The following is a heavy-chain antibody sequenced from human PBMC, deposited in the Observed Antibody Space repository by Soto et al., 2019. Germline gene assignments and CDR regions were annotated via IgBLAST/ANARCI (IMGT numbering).Heavy chain of an antibody. D-gene: IGHD3-9*01. CDR3: VRAGYFDWYDAPGY. J-gene: IGHJ4*02. Sequence: QVQLVQSGAEVKKPGASVKVSCKASGYTFTSYGISWVRQAPGQGLEWMGWISAYNGNTNYAQKLQGRVTMTTDTSTSTDYMELRSLRADDTAVYYCVRAGYFDWYDAPGYWGQGTLVTVSS. V-gene: IGHV1-18*01. CDR2: ISAYNGNT. CDR1: GYTFTSYG.